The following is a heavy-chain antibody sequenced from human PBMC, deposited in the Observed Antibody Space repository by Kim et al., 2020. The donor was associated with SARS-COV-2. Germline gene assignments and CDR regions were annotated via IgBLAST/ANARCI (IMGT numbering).Heavy chain of an antibody. CDR3: ARVRRGGWFDP. J-gene: IGHJ5*02. D-gene: IGHD2-15*01. V-gene: IGHV4-30-4*01. CDR1: GGSISSGDYY. Sequence: SETLSLTCTVSGGSISSGDYYWSWIRQPPGKGLEWIGYIYYSGSTYYNPSLKSRVTISVDTSKNQFSLKLSSVTAADTAVYYCARVRRGGWFDPWGQGTLVTVSS. CDR2: IYYSGST.